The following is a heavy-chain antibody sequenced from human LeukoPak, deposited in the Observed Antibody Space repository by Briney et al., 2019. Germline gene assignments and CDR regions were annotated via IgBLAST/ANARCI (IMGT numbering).Heavy chain of an antibody. D-gene: IGHD3-10*01. CDR1: GYTFTSYG. CDR3: ARVIMWGSYWYFDL. Sequence: ASVKVSCKASGYTFTSYGISWVRQAPGQGLEWMGWISAYNGNTNYAQKPQGRVTMTTDTSTSTAYMELRSLRSDDTAVYYCARVIMWGSYWYFDLWGRGTLVTVSS. V-gene: IGHV1-18*01. CDR2: ISAYNGNT. J-gene: IGHJ2*01.